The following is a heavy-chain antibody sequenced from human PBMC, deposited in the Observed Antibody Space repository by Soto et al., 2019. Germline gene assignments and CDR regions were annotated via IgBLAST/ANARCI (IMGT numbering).Heavy chain of an antibody. D-gene: IGHD2-15*01. CDR3: ARDRGPGVVVAATLPSADAFDI. J-gene: IGHJ3*02. V-gene: IGHV1-46*03. CDR1: GYTFTSYY. CDR2: INPSGGST. Sequence: QVQLVQSGAEVKKPGASVKVSCKASGYTFTSYYMHWVRQAPGQGLEWMGIINPSGGSTSYAQKFQGRVTMTRDTSTSTVYMELSSLRSEDTAVYYCARDRGPGVVVAATLPSADAFDIWGQGTMVTVSS.